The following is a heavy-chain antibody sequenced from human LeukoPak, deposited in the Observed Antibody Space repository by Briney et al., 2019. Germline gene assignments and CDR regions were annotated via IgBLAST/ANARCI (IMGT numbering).Heavy chain of an antibody. CDR2: IRSKAYGETA. D-gene: IGHD1-1*01. Sequence: WIRQPPGKGLEWVGFIRSKAYGETADYAASVKGRFTISRDDSKAIAYLQMNSLKTEDTAVYHCTRDRGAYNLYDYWGQGTLVTVSS. CDR3: TRDRGAYNLYDY. J-gene: IGHJ4*02. V-gene: IGHV3-49*02.